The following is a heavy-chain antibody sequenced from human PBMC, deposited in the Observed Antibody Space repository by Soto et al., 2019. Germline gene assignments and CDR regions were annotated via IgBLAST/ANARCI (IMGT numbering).Heavy chain of an antibody. CDR3: ARDFRPPYGVRYFDY. D-gene: IGHD4-17*01. CDR1: GFTVSSNY. Sequence: GVSLRLSCAASGFTVSSNYMSWVRQAPGKGLEWVSAIYSGGSTYYADSVKGRFTISRHNSKNTLYLLMNSLRAEDTAVYYCARDFRPPYGVRYFDYWAQGTLVTVSS. V-gene: IGHV3-53*04. CDR2: IYSGGST. J-gene: IGHJ4*02.